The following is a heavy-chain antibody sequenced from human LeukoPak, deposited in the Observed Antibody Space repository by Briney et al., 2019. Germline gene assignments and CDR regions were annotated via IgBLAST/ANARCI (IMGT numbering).Heavy chain of an antibody. J-gene: IGHJ6*02. V-gene: IGHV3-20*01. D-gene: IGHD3-10*01. CDR2: INWNGGST. Sequence: GGSLRLSCAASGFTFSNYAMTWVRQAPGKGLEWASGINWNGGSTGYADSVKGRFTISRDNAKNSLYPQMNSLRAEDTALYHCARAPVLLYYYGMDVWGQGTTVTVSS. CDR1: GFTFSNYA. CDR3: ARAPVLLYYYGMDV.